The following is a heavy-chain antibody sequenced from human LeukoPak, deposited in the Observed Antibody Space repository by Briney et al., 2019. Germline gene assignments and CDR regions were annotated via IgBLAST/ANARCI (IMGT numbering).Heavy chain of an antibody. V-gene: IGHV3-30*18. D-gene: IGHD1-26*01. J-gene: IGHJ4*02. CDR3: AKDSGSYC. Sequence: PGRSLRLSCAASGFTFSSYGMHWVRQAPGKGLEWVAVISYDGSNKYYADSVKGRFTISRDNSKNTLYLQMNSLRAEDTAVYYCAKDSGSYCWGQGTLVTVSS. CDR2: ISYDGSNK. CDR1: GFTFSSYG.